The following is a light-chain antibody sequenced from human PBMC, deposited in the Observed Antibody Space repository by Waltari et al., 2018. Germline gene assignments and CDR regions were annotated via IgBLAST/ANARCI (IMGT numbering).Light chain of an antibody. CDR1: RLHIGPNT. CDR2: NNN. CDR3: AAWDGRLDAWV. Sequence: QSVLTQPPSASGTPGPRVTISCSGKRLHIGPNTVKRYQHPPGTAPKLLIYNNNQGPSGVPDRFSGSKSGTSASLAISGLQSEDEADYYCAAWDGRLDAWVFGGGTKLTVL. J-gene: IGLJ3*02. V-gene: IGLV1-44*01.